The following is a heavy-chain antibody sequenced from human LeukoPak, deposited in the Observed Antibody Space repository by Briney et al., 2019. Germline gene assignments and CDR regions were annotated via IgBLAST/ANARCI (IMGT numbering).Heavy chain of an antibody. J-gene: IGHJ5*02. V-gene: IGHV7-4-1*02. CDR3: ARSIRIVWFGELKPNWFDP. CDR2: INTNTGNP. D-gene: IGHD3-10*01. Sequence: GASVKVSCKASGYTFTSYAMNWVRQAPGQGLEWMGWINTNTGNPTYAQGFTGRFVFSLDTSVSTAYLQISSLKAEDTAVYYCARSIRIVWFGELKPNWFDPWGQGTLVTVSS. CDR1: GYTFTSYA.